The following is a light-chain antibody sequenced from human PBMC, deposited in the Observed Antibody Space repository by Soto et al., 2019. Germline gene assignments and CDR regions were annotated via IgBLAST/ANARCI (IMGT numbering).Light chain of an antibody. Sequence: EIVLTQSPGTLSLSPGEGATLSCRASQSVGSNYLAWYQQKPGQAPRLLIYGASTRATGIPDRFSGSGSGTDFALTISRLEPEDFAVYYCHQYGSSSFAFGPGTIVDIK. CDR3: HQYGSSSFA. CDR1: QSVGSNY. J-gene: IGKJ3*01. V-gene: IGKV3-20*01. CDR2: GAS.